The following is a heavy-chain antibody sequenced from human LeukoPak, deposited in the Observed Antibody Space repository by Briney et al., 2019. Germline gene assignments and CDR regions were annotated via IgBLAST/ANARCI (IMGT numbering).Heavy chain of an antibody. D-gene: IGHD2-15*01. J-gene: IGHJ4*02. CDR2: FDPEDGET. CDR3: ATQRPSTDAALDY. Sequence: GASVKVSCKVSGYTLTELSMHWVRQAPGKGPEWMGGFDPEDGETIYAQKFQGRVTMPEDTSTDTAYMELSSLRSEDTAEYYCATQRPSTDAALDYWGQGTLVTVFS. V-gene: IGHV1-24*01. CDR1: GYTLTELS.